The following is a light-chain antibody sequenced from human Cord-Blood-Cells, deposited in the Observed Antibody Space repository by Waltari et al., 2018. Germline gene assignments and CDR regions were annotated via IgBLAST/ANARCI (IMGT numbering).Light chain of an antibody. J-gene: IGKJ1*01. CDR3: QQSYSTPRT. CDR1: QSISSY. V-gene: IGKV1-39*01. CDR2: AAS. Sequence: DIHMTQSPSSLSASVGDRVTITCRASQSISSYLNWYQQKPGKAPKLLIYAASSLQSGVPSRFSGSGSGTDFTLTISSLQPEDFATYYYQQSYSTPRTFGQGTKVEIK.